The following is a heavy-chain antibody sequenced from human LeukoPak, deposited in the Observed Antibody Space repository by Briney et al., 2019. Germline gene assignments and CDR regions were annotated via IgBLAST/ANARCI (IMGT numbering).Heavy chain of an antibody. D-gene: IGHD6-13*01. CDR3: AKDLAAAALQH. Sequence: GGSLRLSCAASGFTFSSYGMHWVRQAPGKGLGWVAVISYDGSNKYYADSVKGRFTISRDNSKNTLYLQMNSLRAEDTAVYYCAKDLAAAALQHWGQGTLVTVSS. CDR2: ISYDGSNK. J-gene: IGHJ1*01. CDR1: GFTFSSYG. V-gene: IGHV3-30*18.